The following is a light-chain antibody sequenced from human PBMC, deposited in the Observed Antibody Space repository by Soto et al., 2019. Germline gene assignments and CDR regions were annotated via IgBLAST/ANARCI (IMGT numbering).Light chain of an antibody. Sequence: EIVLTQSPGTLSLYPGERANLSCRASQSVSSSYLAWYQQKPGQAPRLLIYGASSRATGIPDRFSGSGSGTDFTLTISRLEPEDFAVYYCQQYCSSPLTFGGGTKVEIK. CDR1: QSVSSSY. CDR3: QQYCSSPLT. J-gene: IGKJ4*01. CDR2: GAS. V-gene: IGKV3-20*01.